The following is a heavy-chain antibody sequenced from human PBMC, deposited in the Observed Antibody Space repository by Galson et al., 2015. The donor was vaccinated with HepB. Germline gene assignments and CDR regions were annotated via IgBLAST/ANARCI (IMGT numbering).Heavy chain of an antibody. CDR3: ARGGRGDGSWYGLSYYYYYIDI. V-gene: IGHV1-8*01. J-gene: IGHJ6*03. D-gene: IGHD6-13*01. Sequence: SVKVSCKASGYTFTSYDINWVRQATGQGLEWMGWMNPNSGKTGYAQKFQGRVTMTRSTSISTAYMELSSLRSEDTAVYYCARGGRGDGSWYGLSYYYYYIDIWGKGTTVTVSS. CDR2: MNPNSGKT. CDR1: GYTFTSYD.